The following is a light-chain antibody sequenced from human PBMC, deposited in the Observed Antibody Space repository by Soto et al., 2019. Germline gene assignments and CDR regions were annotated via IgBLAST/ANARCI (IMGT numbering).Light chain of an antibody. CDR1: QGISSY. J-gene: IGKJ1*01. V-gene: IGKV1-9*01. CDR2: TAS. Sequence: DIQLTQSPSLLSASVGDRVTITCRASQGISSYLAWYQQKPGKAPKLLIYTASTLQSGVPSRFSGSGSGTEFTLTISSLQPDDFATYYCQQLANYPRTFGQGTKVEIK. CDR3: QQLANYPRT.